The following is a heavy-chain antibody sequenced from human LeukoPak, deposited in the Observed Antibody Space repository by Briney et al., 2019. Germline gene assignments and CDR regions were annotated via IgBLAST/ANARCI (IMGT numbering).Heavy chain of an antibody. J-gene: IGHJ4*02. CDR1: GFTFSSYS. D-gene: IGHD4/OR15-4a*01. CDR2: ISSSSSYI. CDR3: ARDFHGGYGDPLGY. V-gene: IGHV3-21*01. Sequence: TGGSLRLSCAASGFTFSSYSMNWVRQAPGKGLEWVSSISSSSSYIYYADSVKGRFTISRDNAKNSLYLQMNSLRAEDTAVFYCARDFHGGYGDPLGYWGQGTLVTVSS.